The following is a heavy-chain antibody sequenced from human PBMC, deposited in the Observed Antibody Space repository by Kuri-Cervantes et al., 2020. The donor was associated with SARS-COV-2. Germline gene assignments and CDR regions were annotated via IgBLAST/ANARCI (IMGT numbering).Heavy chain of an antibody. CDR3: ARPPLITIFGDYFDY. J-gene: IGHJ4*02. Sequence: GGSLRLSCAASGFTFDDYTMHWVRQAPGKGLEWVSSISSSSSYIYYADSVKGRFTISRDNAKNSLYLQMNSLGAEDTAVYYCARPPLITIFGDYFDYWGQGTLVTVSS. D-gene: IGHD3-3*01. CDR2: ISSSSSYI. CDR1: GFTFDDYT. V-gene: IGHV3-21*01.